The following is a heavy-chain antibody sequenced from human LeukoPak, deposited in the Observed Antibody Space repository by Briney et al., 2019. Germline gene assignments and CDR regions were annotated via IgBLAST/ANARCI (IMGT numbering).Heavy chain of an antibody. D-gene: IGHD2-21*01. CDR1: GSTFSSYW. V-gene: IGHV3-7*01. Sequence: GGSLRLSCAASGSTFSSYWMSWVRQAPGKGLEWVANIKQDGSEKYYVDSVKGRFTISRDNAKNSLYLQMNSLRAEDTAVYYCARSWGGNWFDPWGQGTLVTVSS. CDR3: ARSWGGNWFDP. CDR2: IKQDGSEK. J-gene: IGHJ5*02.